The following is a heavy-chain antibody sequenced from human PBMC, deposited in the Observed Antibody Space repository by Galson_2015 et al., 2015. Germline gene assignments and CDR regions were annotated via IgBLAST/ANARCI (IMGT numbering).Heavy chain of an antibody. J-gene: IGHJ3*02. Sequence: SLRLSCAASGFTFGSSWMHWVRQAPGQGLVWVSRINCDGSRISYADSVKGRFTISRDNAKNTLYLQMNSLRAEDTAVYHCVRDRGCSGGSCSLAFDIWAKGQWSPSLQ. D-gene: IGHD2-15*01. CDR3: VRDRGCSGGSCSLAFDI. V-gene: IGHV3-74*01. CDR1: GFTFGSSW. CDR2: INCDGSRI.